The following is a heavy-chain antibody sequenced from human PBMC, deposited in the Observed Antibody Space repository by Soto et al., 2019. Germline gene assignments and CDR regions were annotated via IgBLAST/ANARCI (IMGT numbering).Heavy chain of an antibody. V-gene: IGHV3-30-3*01. Sequence: QVPLVESGGGVVQPGRSLRLSCAASGFTFSSYAMHWVRQAPGKGLEWVAVISYDGSNKYYADSVKGRFTISRDNSKNTLYLQMNSLRAEDTAVYYCARPGIAAAGGFDPWGQGTLVTVSS. CDR3: ARPGIAAAGGFDP. CDR1: GFTFSSYA. D-gene: IGHD6-13*01. J-gene: IGHJ5*02. CDR2: ISYDGSNK.